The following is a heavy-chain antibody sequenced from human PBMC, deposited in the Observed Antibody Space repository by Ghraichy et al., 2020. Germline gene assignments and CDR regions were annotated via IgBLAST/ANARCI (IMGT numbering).Heavy chain of an antibody. D-gene: IGHD6-19*01. V-gene: IGHV3-23*01. CDR1: GFTFSSYA. Sequence: RSLRLSCAASGFTFSSYAMSWVRQAPGKGLEWVSAISGSGGSTYYADSVKGRFTISRDNSKNTLYLQMNSLRADDTAVYYWAKGQGGGWYYRDAFEIWGQGTMVTVSS. J-gene: IGHJ3*02. CDR2: ISGSGGST. CDR3: AKGQGGGWYYRDAFEI.